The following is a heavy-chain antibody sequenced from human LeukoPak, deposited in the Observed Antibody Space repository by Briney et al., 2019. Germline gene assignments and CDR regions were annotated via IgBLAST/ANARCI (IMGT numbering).Heavy chain of an antibody. D-gene: IGHD3-10*01. Sequence: GGSLRLSCAASGFTFSSYWMHWVRQAPGKGLVWVSRINSDGSSTSYADSVKGRFTISRDNAKNTLYLQMNSLRAEDTAVYYCARPPYYYGSGSYYCHYYYYMDVWGKGTTVTVSS. J-gene: IGHJ6*03. CDR1: GFTFSSYW. V-gene: IGHV3-74*01. CDR2: INSDGSST. CDR3: ARPPYYYGSGSYYCHYYYYMDV.